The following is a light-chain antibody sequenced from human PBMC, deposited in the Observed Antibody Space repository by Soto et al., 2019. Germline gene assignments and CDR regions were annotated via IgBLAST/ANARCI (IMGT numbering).Light chain of an antibody. CDR2: EVS. V-gene: IGLV2-14*01. Sequence: QSALTQPASVSGSPGQSITISCTGTSSDVGGYTYVSWYQQRPGKAPKLMIYEVSNRPSGVSNRFSGSKSGSTASLTISGLQAEDEADYYCSSYTSSSTPLVFGTGTKVTVL. CDR1: SSDVGGYTY. CDR3: SSYTSSSTPLV. J-gene: IGLJ1*01.